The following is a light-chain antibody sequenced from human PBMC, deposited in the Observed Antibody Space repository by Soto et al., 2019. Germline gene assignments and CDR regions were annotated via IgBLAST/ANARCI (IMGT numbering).Light chain of an antibody. J-gene: IGKJ1*01. Sequence: EIVLTQSPGTLSLSPGERATLSCRASETVTSDYLAWYQQKPGQPPRLLIYGVSSRAYGIPDRFSGSGSGTDFTLTISRLEPEDFAVYYCQHYGYPQWTFGQGTKVDIK. CDR1: ETVTSDY. V-gene: IGKV3-20*01. CDR2: GVS. CDR3: QHYGYPQWT.